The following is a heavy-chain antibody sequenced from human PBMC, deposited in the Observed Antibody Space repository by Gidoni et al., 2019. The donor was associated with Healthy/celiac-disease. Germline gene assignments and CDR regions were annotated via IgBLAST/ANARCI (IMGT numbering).Heavy chain of an antibody. V-gene: IGHV3-30-3*01. CDR3: ARDPTSIAARPDAFDI. J-gene: IGHJ3*02. CDR1: GFTFSSYA. Sequence: QVQLVEAGGGVVQPGRSLRLSCADCGFTFSSYAMHWVRQAPGKGLAWVAVISYDGSNKYYADSVKGRFTISRDNSKNPLYLQMNSLRAEDTAVYYCARDPTSIAARPDAFDIWGQGTMVTVSS. CDR2: ISYDGSNK. D-gene: IGHD6-6*01.